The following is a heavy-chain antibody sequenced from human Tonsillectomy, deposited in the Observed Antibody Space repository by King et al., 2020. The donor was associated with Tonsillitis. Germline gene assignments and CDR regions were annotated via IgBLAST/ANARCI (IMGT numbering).Heavy chain of an antibody. D-gene: IGHD3-10*01. J-gene: IGHJ2*01. Sequence: QLQESGPGLVKPSETLSLTCSVSGGSISAYYWSWIRQPPGKGLEWIGYIYYSGSTNYNPSLKSRVTISIDTSKNQFSLRVTSMTAADTALYYCARGPAGPPYWYCDLWGRGTLVSVSS. CDR3: ARGPAGPPYWYCDL. CDR1: GGSISAYY. CDR2: IYYSGST. V-gene: IGHV4-59*01.